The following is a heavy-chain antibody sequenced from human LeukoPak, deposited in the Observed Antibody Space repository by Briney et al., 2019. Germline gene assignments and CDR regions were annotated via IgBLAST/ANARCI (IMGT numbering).Heavy chain of an antibody. CDR1: GFTFSTYS. CDR2: ISSSSSYI. Sequence: PGGSLRLSCAASGFTFSTYSMNWVRQAPGKGLEWVSSISSSSSYIYYADSVKGRFTISRDNAKNSLYLQMNSLRAEDTAVYYCARDLGMVRGVIITTPPEEDYWGQGTLVTVSS. J-gene: IGHJ4*02. CDR3: ARDLGMVRGVIITTPPEEDY. V-gene: IGHV3-21*01. D-gene: IGHD3-10*01.